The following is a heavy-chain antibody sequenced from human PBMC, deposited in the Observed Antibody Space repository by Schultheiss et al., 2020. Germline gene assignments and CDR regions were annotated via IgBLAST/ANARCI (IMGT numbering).Heavy chain of an antibody. V-gene: IGHV4-34*01. CDR3: AAGSNWFDYYGMDV. J-gene: IGHJ6*02. Sequence: SETLSLTCAVYGGSFSGYYWGWIRQPPGKGLEWIGYIYYSGSTNYNPSLKSRVTISVDTPKNQFSLKLSSVTAADTAVYYCAAGSNWFDYYGMDVWGQGTTVTVSS. CDR2: IYYSGST. D-gene: IGHD1-20*01. CDR1: GGSFSGYY.